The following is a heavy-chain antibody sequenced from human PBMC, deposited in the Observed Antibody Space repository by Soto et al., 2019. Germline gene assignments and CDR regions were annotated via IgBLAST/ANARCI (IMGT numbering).Heavy chain of an antibody. J-gene: IGHJ5*02. CDR2: INPAGTIT. D-gene: IGHD3-16*01. CDR3: TSDTFGLRDT. Sequence: VGSLRLSCAASGFTFSHYWMHWVRQTPGKGLVWVSRINPAGTITNYADSVEGRFTISRDNADSALFLQMNSLSAEDTAIYYCTSDTFGLRDTWGQGTLVTVSS. CDR1: GFTFSHYW. V-gene: IGHV3-74*01.